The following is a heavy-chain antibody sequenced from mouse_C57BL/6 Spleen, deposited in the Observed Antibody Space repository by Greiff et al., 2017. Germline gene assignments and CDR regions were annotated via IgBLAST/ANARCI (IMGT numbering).Heavy chain of an antibody. Sequence: EVQLQQSGAELVRPGASVKLSCTASGFNIKDDYMHWVKQRPEQGLEWIGWIDPENGDTEYASKFQGKATITADTSSNTAYLQLSSLTSADTAVYYCTTGGSRFAYWGQGTLVTVSA. J-gene: IGHJ3*01. CDR3: TTGGSRFAY. CDR2: IDPENGDT. CDR1: GFNIKDDY. V-gene: IGHV14-4*01.